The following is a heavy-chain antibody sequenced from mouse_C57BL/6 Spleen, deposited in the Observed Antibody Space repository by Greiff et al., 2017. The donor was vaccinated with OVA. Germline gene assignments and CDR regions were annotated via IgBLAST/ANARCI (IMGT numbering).Heavy chain of an antibody. Sequence: VKLMESGPGLVQPSQSLSITCTVSGFSLTSYGVHWVRQSPGKGLEWLGVIWSGGSTDYNAAFISRLSISKDNSKSQVFFKMNSLQADDTAIYYCASPYYYGSSPWYFDVWGTGTTVTVSS. CDR1: GFSLTSYG. V-gene: IGHV2-2*01. CDR3: ASPYYYGSSPWYFDV. D-gene: IGHD1-1*01. CDR2: IWSGGST. J-gene: IGHJ1*03.